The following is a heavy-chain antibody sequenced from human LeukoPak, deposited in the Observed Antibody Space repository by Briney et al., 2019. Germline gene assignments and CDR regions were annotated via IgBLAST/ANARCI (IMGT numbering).Heavy chain of an antibody. V-gene: IGHV1-69*05. CDR2: IIPIFGTA. J-gene: IGHJ4*02. CDR1: GGTFSSYA. CDR3: ARDKELYSSSWYYFDY. Sequence: SVKVPCKASGGTFSSYAISWVRQAPGQGLEWMGRIIPIFGTANYAQKFQGRVTITTDESTSTAYMELSSLRSEDTAVYYCARDKELYSSSWYYFDYWGQGTLVTVSS. D-gene: IGHD6-13*01.